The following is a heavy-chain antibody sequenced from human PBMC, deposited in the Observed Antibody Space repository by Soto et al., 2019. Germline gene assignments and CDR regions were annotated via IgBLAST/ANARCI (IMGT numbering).Heavy chain of an antibody. J-gene: IGHJ3*02. CDR1: GFTFSAYI. CDR2: ISYDGNNE. Sequence: QVQLVESGGGVVQPGRSLRLSCAASGFTFSAYIMHWVRQPPGKGLEWVAVISYDGNNERYTDPVKGRFTVSRDNSKSTLYLQMNSLKSEDTAVYYCARDGYSGRSDGFDIWGQGTMVTVSS. V-gene: IGHV3-30-3*01. CDR3: ARDGYSGRSDGFDI. D-gene: IGHD1-26*01.